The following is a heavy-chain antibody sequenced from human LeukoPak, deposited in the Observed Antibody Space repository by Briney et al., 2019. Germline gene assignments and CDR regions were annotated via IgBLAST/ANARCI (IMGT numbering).Heavy chain of an antibody. D-gene: IGHD3-10*01. Sequence: ASVKVSCTASGYTFTSYDINWVREATGQGLEWMGWMNPNSGNTGYAQKFQGRVTMTRNTSISTAYMELSSLRSEDTAVYYCARDSDYYGSGSYYWGQGTLVTVSS. CDR1: GYTFTSYD. CDR2: MNPNSGNT. CDR3: ARDSDYYGSGSYY. V-gene: IGHV1-8*01. J-gene: IGHJ4*02.